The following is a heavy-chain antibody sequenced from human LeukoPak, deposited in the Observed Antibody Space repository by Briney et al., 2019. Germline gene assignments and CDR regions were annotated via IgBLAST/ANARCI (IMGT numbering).Heavy chain of an antibody. CDR3: AREGRGYKVAKFDY. Sequence: GGSLRLSCAVSGFTVSGNYMSWVRQAPGKGLEWVSLIYSGGTTYYADSVKGRFTISRDNAKNSLYLQMNSLRAEDTAVYYCAREGRGYKVAKFDYWGQGTLVTVSS. J-gene: IGHJ4*02. CDR1: GFTVSGNY. V-gene: IGHV3-53*01. D-gene: IGHD3-22*01. CDR2: IYSGGTT.